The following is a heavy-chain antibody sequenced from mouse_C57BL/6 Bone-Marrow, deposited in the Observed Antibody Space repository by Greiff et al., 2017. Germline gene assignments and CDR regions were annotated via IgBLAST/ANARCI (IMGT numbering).Heavy chain of an antibody. CDR2: IYPRSGNT. V-gene: IGHV1-81*01. CDR3: ARRRVYYDYAWFAY. Sequence: QVQLQQSGAELARPGASVKLSCKASGYNFTSYGISWVKQRTGQGLEWIGEIYPRSGNTYYNEKFQGKATLTADKSSSTAYRALRSLTSEDSAVYFCARRRVYYDYAWFAYWGQGTLVTVSA. J-gene: IGHJ3*01. D-gene: IGHD2-4*01. CDR1: GYNFTSYG.